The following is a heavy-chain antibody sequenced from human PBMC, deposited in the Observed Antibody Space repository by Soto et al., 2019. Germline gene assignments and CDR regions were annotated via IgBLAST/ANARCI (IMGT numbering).Heavy chain of an antibody. CDR2: ISWDGGST. CDR3: AKDYIAAQKYYYYGMDV. CDR1: GFTFDDYT. D-gene: IGHD6-6*01. Sequence: GGSLRLSCAASGFTFDDYTMHWVRQAPGKGLEWVSLISWDGGSTYYADSVKGRFTISRDNSKNSLYLQMNSLRTEDTALYYCAKDYIAAQKYYYYGMDVWGQGTTVTVSS. V-gene: IGHV3-43*01. J-gene: IGHJ6*02.